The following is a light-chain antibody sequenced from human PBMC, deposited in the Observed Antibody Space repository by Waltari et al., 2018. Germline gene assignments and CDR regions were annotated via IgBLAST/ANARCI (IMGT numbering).Light chain of an antibody. Sequence: NFMLTQPHSVSESPGKTVTISCTRSSGSIANDYVQWFQQRPGSAPIPVIFENNRVPSGVPDRFSGSIDSSSNSASLTVSGLKTEDEADYYCHSYDSNNQVFGGGTKLTVL. V-gene: IGLV6-57*03. CDR3: HSYDSNNQV. CDR2: ENN. CDR1: SGSIANDY. J-gene: IGLJ2*01.